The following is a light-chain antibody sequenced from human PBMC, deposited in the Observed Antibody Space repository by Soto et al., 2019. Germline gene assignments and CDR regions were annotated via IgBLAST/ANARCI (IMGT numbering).Light chain of an antibody. J-gene: IGKJ1*01. CDR2: LGS. CDR1: QSLLHSNGYNY. V-gene: IGKV2-28*01. Sequence: DVVMTQSPLSLPVTPGAPASISCRSSQSLLHSNGYNYLDWYLQQPGQSPQLLIYLGSNRASGVPDRFSGSGSGTDFTLKISRVEAEDVGVYYCMQALQTPRTFGQGTKVEIQ. CDR3: MQALQTPRT.